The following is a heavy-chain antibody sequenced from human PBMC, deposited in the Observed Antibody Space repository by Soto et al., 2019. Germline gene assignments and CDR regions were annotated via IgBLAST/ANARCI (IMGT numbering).Heavy chain of an antibody. CDR1: CDSISNSNYY. J-gene: IGHJ5*02. D-gene: IGHD3-22*01. Sequence: SETLSLTCTVSCDSISNSNYYWGWIRQPPGKGLEWIANIYYSGITYCNPSLKSRVAISVDTSKNQFSLKLSSVTAADTAIYYCARSNSGYYKWFDPWGQGTLVT. CDR2: IYYSGIT. V-gene: IGHV4-39*01. CDR3: ARSNSGYYKWFDP.